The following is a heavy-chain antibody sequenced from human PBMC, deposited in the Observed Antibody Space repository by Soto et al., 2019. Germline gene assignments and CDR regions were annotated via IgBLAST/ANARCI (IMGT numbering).Heavy chain of an antibody. J-gene: IGHJ3*02. CDR2: IYSGGST. D-gene: IGHD6-19*01. CDR1: GFTVSSNY. Sequence: GGSLRLSCAASGFTVSSNYMSWVRQAPGKGLEWVSVIYSGGSTYYADSVKGRFTISRDNSKNTLYLQMNSLRAEDTAVYYCARGGIAVAKDAFDIWGQGTMVTVSS. V-gene: IGHV3-53*01. CDR3: ARGGIAVAKDAFDI.